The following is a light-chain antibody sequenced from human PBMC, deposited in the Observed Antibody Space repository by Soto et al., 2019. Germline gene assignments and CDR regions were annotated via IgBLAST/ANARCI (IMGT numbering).Light chain of an antibody. CDR1: QSLVHSDGNTY. CDR3: MQGTEFPLT. J-gene: IGKJ4*01. CDR2: KIS. Sequence: DILMTQPPLSSPVTLGQRASICWTSSQSLVHSDGNTYLSWLHQRPGQPPRLLIYKISNRFSGVPDRFSGSGAGTHFTLTISRVEPEDVGVYYCMQGTEFPLTFGGGTKVDIK. V-gene: IGKV2-24*01.